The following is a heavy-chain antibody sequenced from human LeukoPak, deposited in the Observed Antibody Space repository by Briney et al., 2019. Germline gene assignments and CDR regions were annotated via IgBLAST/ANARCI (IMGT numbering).Heavy chain of an antibody. D-gene: IGHD3-22*01. CDR1: GFTFSSYA. V-gene: IGHV3-23*01. Sequence: PGGSLRLSCAASGFTFSSYAMSWVRRAPGKGLEWVSGISGGGDNTYYADSVKGRFTISRDNSKNTLYVQVNSLGTEDTAAYYCAKGSYYDSSGSFYFDYWGQGTLVTVSS. J-gene: IGHJ4*02. CDR3: AKGSYYDSSGSFYFDY. CDR2: ISGGGDNT.